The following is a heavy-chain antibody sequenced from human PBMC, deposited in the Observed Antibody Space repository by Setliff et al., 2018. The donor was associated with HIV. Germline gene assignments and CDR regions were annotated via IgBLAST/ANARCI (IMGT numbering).Heavy chain of an antibody. Sequence: PSETLSLTCTVSGGSISTYYWSWIRQAPGRGLEWIGYIYYTGRTNYNPSLKSRVTMSLDSSKKQFSLKLSSVTAADTAVYFCARDDGGFTVFAVPRGGFDPWGQGTLVTVSS. D-gene: IGHD3-3*01. CDR3: ARDDGGFTVFAVPRGGFDP. J-gene: IGHJ5*02. CDR1: GGSISTYY. CDR2: IYYTGRT. V-gene: IGHV4-59*01.